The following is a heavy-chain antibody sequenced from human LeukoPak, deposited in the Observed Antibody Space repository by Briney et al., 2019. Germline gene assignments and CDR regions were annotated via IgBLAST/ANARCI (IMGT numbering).Heavy chain of an antibody. D-gene: IGHD2-15*01. CDR3: ARSPPYRRVVVAACDY. V-gene: IGHV3-30*04. CDR1: GFTFSSYA. J-gene: IGHJ4*02. Sequence: GGSLRLSCAASGFTFSSYAMHWVRQAPGKGLEWVAVISYDGSNKYYADSVKGRFTISGDNSKNTLYLQMNSLRAEDTAVYYCARSPPYRRVVVAACDYWGQGTLVTVSS. CDR2: ISYDGSNK.